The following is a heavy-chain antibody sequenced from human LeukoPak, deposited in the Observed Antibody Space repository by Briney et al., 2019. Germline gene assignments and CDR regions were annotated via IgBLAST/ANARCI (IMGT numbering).Heavy chain of an antibody. V-gene: IGHV4-34*01. J-gene: IGHJ4*02. Sequence: SETLSLTCAVYGGSFSGYYWSLIRQPPGKGLEWIGEINHSGSTNYNPSLKSRVTMSVDTSKNQFSLKLSSVTAADTAVYYCARTWQWLPFDYWGQGTLVAVSS. CDR1: GGSFSGYY. CDR3: ARTWQWLPFDY. CDR2: INHSGST. D-gene: IGHD6-19*01.